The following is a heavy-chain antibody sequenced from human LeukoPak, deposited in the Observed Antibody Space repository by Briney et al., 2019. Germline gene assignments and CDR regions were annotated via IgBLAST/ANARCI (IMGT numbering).Heavy chain of an antibody. Sequence: GGSLRPSCVASGFTFTTYNMNWVRQAPGKGLGWDSYISGSGSTIYYADSVKGRFTISRDNAKNSLYLQMNSLRDEDTAVYYCARDYGSHGEYFDYWGQGTLVTVSS. CDR3: ARDYGSHGEYFDY. CDR1: GFTFTTYN. V-gene: IGHV3-48*02. D-gene: IGHD3-10*01. CDR2: ISGSGSTI. J-gene: IGHJ4*02.